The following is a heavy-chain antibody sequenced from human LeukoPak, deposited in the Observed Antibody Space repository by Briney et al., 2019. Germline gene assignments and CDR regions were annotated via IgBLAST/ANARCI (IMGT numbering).Heavy chain of an antibody. J-gene: IGHJ4*02. CDR1: GFTFSSYD. CDR2: IGTAGDT. D-gene: IGHD6-19*01. CDR3: ARGPQIAVAGNYYFDY. Sequence: PGGSLRLSCAASGFTFSSYDMHWVRQATGKGLEWVLAIGTAGDTYYPGSVKGRFTISRENAKNSLYLQMNSLRAGDTAVYYCARGPQIAVAGNYYFDYWGQGTLVTVSS. V-gene: IGHV3-13*01.